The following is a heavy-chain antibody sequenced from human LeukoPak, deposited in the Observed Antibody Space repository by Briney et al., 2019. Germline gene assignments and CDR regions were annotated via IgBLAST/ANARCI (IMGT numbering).Heavy chain of an antibody. J-gene: IGHJ4*02. D-gene: IGHD3-3*02. CDR3: ARVRLADERAWAY. CDR2: ITPKSGDT. V-gene: IGHV1-2*02. CDR1: GYTFSDFY. Sequence: ASVKVSCKASGYTFSDFYIHWVRQPPGQGLEYVGWITPKSGDTYSPQRFQGRVTITRDASISTAYMELSSLRSDDTAVYFCARVRLADERAWAYWGQGTLVTVSS.